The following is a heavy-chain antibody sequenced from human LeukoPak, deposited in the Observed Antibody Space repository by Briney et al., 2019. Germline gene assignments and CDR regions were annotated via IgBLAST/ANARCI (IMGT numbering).Heavy chain of an antibody. Sequence: SETLSLTCTVSGVSISSYYWSWIRQPAGKGREWIGRIYTSGSITYTPSLKSRVSMSVDTSKNQFSLKLSSVTAADTAVYYCARDSGTTGEVKFDPWGQGTLVTVSS. CDR1: GVSISSYY. V-gene: IGHV4-4*07. CDR2: IYTSGSI. D-gene: IGHD3-10*01. CDR3: ARDSGTTGEVKFDP. J-gene: IGHJ5*02.